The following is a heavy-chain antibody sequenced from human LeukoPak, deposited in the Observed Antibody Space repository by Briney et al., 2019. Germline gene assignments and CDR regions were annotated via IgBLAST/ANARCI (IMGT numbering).Heavy chain of an antibody. CDR2: IKSKTDGGTT. Sequence: TPGGSLRLSCAASGFTFSSYGMHWVRQAPGKGLEWVGRIKSKTDGGTTDYAAPVKGRFTISRDDSKNTLYLQMNSLKTEDTAVYYCTTSSSGYAFDYWGQGTLVTVSS. V-gene: IGHV3-15*01. CDR1: GFTFSSYG. D-gene: IGHD3-16*01. CDR3: TTSSSGYAFDY. J-gene: IGHJ4*02.